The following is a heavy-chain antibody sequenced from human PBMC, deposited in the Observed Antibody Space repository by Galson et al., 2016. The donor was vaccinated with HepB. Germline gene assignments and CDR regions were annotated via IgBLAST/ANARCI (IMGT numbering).Heavy chain of an antibody. D-gene: IGHD6-13*01. CDR2: IFYSGLT. Sequence: ETLSLTCAVSGDSISSNDYYWGWIRQPPGRGLEWIGIIFYSGLTYYKASLWSRVTIFVDTSKNQFSLTLNSVTAADTAFYFCARHRAGSYYFDYWGQGALVTVSS. CDR3: ARHRAGSYYFDY. CDR1: GDSISSNDYY. V-gene: IGHV4-39*01. J-gene: IGHJ4*02.